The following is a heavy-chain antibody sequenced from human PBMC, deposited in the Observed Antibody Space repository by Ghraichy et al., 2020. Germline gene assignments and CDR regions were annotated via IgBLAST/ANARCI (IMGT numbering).Heavy chain of an antibody. CDR3: VRGVVAVIGLSDH. CDR1: GFSFSNYW. D-gene: IGHD6-19*01. Sequence: GESLNISCAASGFSFSNYWMNWVRQAPGKGLEWVATINQDGREKRYVDSVKGRFTISRDNAENSMFLQMNSLRGEDTAVYYCVRGVVAVIGLSDHWGQGTLVIVSS. J-gene: IGHJ4*02. V-gene: IGHV3-7*04. CDR2: INQDGREK.